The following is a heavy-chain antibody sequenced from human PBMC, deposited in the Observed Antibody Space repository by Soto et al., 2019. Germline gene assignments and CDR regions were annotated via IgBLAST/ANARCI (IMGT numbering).Heavy chain of an antibody. J-gene: IGHJ4*02. Sequence: QVRLVQSGAEVKKPGSSVKVSCKASGYTFSSYTINWVRQAPGQGLELMGGIIPVFNSATYAQNFQGRVTITADESTSTAYLELRSLRSEDTAVYYCARIGDGNQRPFDYWGQGTLVTVSS. CDR2: IIPVFNSA. CDR3: ARIGDGNQRPFDY. V-gene: IGHV1-69*01. CDR1: GYTFSSYT. D-gene: IGHD6-25*01.